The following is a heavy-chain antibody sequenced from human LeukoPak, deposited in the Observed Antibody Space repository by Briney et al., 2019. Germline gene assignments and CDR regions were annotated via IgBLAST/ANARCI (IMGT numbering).Heavy chain of an antibody. V-gene: IGHV3-21*01. CDR2: ISSSSSYI. Sequence: GGSLRLSCAASGFTFSSYSMNWVRQAPGKGLEWVSSISSSSSYIYYAGSVKGRFTISRDNAKNSLYLQMNSLRAEDTAVYYCARDDQLLFDYWGQGTLVTVSS. CDR3: ARDDQLLFDY. J-gene: IGHJ4*02. D-gene: IGHD2-2*01. CDR1: GFTFSSYS.